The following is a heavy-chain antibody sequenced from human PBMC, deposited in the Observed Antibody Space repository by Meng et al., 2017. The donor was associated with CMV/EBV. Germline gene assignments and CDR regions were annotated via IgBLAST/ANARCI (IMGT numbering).Heavy chain of an antibody. CDR2: ISSSSSYI. J-gene: IGHJ5*02. D-gene: IGHD2-2*02. V-gene: IGHV3-21*01. Sequence: TFSIYRMNWVRQAQGKGLEWVSSISSSSSYIYYADSVKGRFTISRDNAKNSLYLQMNSLRAEDTAVYYCARDLGGCSSTSCYKGWFDPWGQGTLVTVSS. CDR1: TFSIYR. CDR3: ARDLGGCSSTSCYKGWFDP.